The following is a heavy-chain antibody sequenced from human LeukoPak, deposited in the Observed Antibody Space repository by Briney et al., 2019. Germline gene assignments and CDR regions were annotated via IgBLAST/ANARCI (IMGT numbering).Heavy chain of an antibody. D-gene: IGHD3-3*01. CDR2: IYHSGST. CDR1: GYSISSGYY. Sequence: SETLSLTCTVSGYSISSGYYWGWIRPPPGKGLEWIGSIYHSGSTYYNPSLKSRVTISVDTSKNQFSLKLSSVTAADTAVYYCASSTAAYYDFWSGYYSFDYWGQGTLVTVSS. CDR3: ASSTAAYYDFWSGYYSFDY. V-gene: IGHV4-38-2*02. J-gene: IGHJ4*02.